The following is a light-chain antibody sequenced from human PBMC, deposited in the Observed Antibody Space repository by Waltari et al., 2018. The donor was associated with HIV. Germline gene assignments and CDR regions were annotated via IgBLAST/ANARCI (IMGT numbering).Light chain of an antibody. V-gene: IGKV1-5*03. CDR1: QSISSW. Sequence: KMTQYPSTLSATVGDRVNITCRASQSISSWLAWYHQKPGKAPKLLIYKSSSLESGVPSRFSGSGSGTEFTLTISSLQPDDFATYYCQQHNSYPWTFGQGTKVEIK. CDR2: KSS. CDR3: QQHNSYPWT. J-gene: IGKJ1*01.